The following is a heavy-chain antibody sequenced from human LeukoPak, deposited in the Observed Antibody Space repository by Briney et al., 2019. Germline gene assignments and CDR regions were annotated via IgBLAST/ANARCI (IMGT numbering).Heavy chain of an antibody. J-gene: IGHJ4*02. CDR3: ARLSGSEDY. CDR2: IYYSGST. D-gene: IGHD1-26*01. Sequence: KPSETLSLTCTISGGSISSSSYYWGWIRQPPGKGLEWIGSIYYSGSTYYNPSLKSRVTISVDTSKNQFSLKLSSVTAADTAVYYCARLSGSEDYWGQGTLVTVS. CDR1: GGSISSSSYY. V-gene: IGHV4-39*01.